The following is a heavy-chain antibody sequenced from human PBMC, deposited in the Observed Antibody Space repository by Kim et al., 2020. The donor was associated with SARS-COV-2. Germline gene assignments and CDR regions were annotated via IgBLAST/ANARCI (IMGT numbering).Heavy chain of an antibody. D-gene: IGHD6-13*01. CDR2: IYYSGST. J-gene: IGHJ4*02. Sequence: SETLSLTCTVSSDSISSYYWSWIRQLPGKGLEWLGYIYYSGSTDYNPSIKSRVTISWDTSKNQVSLDVTSVSAADTAVYYCTRSEGRGSWHQFDYWGQGMLVTVSS. CDR1: SDSISSYY. V-gene: IGHV4-59*01. CDR3: TRSEGRGSWHQFDY.